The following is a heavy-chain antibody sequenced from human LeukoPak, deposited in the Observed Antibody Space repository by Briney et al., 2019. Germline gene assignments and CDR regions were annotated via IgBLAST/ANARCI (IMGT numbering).Heavy chain of an antibody. CDR2: IIPIFGTA. CDR3: AYGEENTATN. D-gene: IGHD4-17*01. J-gene: IGHJ4*02. CDR1: GGTFSSYA. V-gene: IGHV1-69*01. Sequence: SVKVSCTASGGTFSSYAISWVRQAPGQGLEWMGGIIPIFGTANYAQKFQGRVTITADESTSKAYMELSSLRSEGKAVYYWAYGEENTATNWGQGTLVTVSS.